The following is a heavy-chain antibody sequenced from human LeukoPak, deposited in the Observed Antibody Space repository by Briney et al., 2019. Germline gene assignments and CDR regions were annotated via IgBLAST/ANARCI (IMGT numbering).Heavy chain of an antibody. CDR1: GFTFSSHA. Sequence: GGSLRLSCAASGFTFSSHAMSWVRQAPGKGLEWVSTICGSGSPIFYTDSVKGRFTISRDNSRNTLHLQMNSLSAEDSAIYYCVKDFDYWGQGTLVTVPS. CDR2: ICGSGSPI. J-gene: IGHJ4*02. CDR3: VKDFDY. V-gene: IGHV3-23*01.